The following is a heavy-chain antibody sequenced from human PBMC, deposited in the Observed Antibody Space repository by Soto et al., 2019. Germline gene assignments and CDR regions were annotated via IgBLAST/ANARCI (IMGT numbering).Heavy chain of an antibody. Sequence: AASVKVSCKASGYTFTDSFIHWVRQAPGQGLEWMGWINPNNGRTTLAPKFQGRVTLIRDTSINTAYMDMSRLRSDDTAVYYCAREDADRGSFDFWGQGTLVTVSS. V-gene: IGHV1-2*02. CDR3: AREDADRGSFDF. J-gene: IGHJ4*02. CDR1: GYTFTDSF. CDR2: INPNNGRT.